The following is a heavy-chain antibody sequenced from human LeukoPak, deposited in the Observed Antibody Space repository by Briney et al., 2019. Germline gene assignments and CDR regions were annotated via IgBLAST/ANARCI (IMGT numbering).Heavy chain of an antibody. V-gene: IGHV3-23*01. CDR1: GFTFSSYA. J-gene: IGHJ4*02. Sequence: GGSLRLSCAASGFTFSSYAMSWVRQAPGKGLEWVSAISGSGGSTYYADSVKGRFTISRDNSKNTLYLQMNSLRAEDTAVYYCAKDSHRLTFGGVIVIPDYWGQGTLVTVSS. CDR3: AKDSHRLTFGGVIVIPDY. CDR2: ISGSGGST. D-gene: IGHD3-16*02.